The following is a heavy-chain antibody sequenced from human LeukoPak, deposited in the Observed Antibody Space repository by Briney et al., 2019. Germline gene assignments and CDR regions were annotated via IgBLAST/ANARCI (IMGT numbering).Heavy chain of an antibody. CDR3: SRSNCNSCYGGVWYYIYY. V-gene: IGHV3-66*01. CDR2: IYSVVST. D-gene: IGHD1/OR15-1a*01. J-gene: IGHJ4*02. CDR1: LVTFSHYI. Sequence: RRSLRLSCAAPLVTFSHYIMRSVRHAPRKGLWWGSVIYSVVSTYYANSAQGRAATSSHNSKNTLFFLMNSTSSEETTVYYFSRSNCNSCYGGVWYYIYYWGQGALVTVSS.